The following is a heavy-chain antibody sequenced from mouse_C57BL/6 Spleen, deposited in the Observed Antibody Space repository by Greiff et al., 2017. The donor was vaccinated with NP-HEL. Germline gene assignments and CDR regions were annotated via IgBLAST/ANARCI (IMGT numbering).Heavy chain of an antibody. V-gene: IGHV2-2*01. CDR1: GFSLTSYG. CDR2: IWSGGST. J-gene: IGHJ2*01. D-gene: IGHD2-2*01. Sequence: QVQLKQPGPGLVQPSQSLSITCTVSGFSLTSYGVHWVRQSPGKGLEWLGVIWSGGSTDYNAAFISSLSISKDNTKSQVFFKMNMLQADDTAIYYCSRTSSWLHYFDYWGQGTTLTVSS. CDR3: SRTSSWLHYFDY.